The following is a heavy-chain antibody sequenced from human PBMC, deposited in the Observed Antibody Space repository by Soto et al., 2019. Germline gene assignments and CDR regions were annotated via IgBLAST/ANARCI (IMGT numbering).Heavy chain of an antibody. J-gene: IGHJ5*02. CDR3: TRKVYYYDTSPMGWFDL. CDR2: IKQDGTEQ. Sequence: RWCHRARVPGVELVATIKQDGTEQHYVDSVRGRFTVSRDNAKNSLYLQMDSLRVEDTAVYRCTRKVYYYDTSPMGWFDLCGQGTLVPVSS. D-gene: IGHD3-22*01. V-gene: IGHV3-7*03.